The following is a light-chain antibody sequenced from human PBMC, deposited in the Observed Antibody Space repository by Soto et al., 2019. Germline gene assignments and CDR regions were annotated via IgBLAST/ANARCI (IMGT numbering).Light chain of an antibody. CDR1: NIGSKS. CDR2: YDS. Sequence: SYELTQPPSVSVAPGKTARITCGGNNIGSKSVHWYQQKPGQAPVLVIYYDSDRPSGIPERFSGSNSGNTATLTISRVEAGDEAEYYCQVWDRSSDHRCVFGGGTQLTVL. CDR3: QVWDRSSDHRCV. J-gene: IGLJ2*01. V-gene: IGLV3-21*04.